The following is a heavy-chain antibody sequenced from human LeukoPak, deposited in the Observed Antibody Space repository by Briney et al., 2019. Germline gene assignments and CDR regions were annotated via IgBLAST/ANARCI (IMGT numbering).Heavy chain of an antibody. D-gene: IGHD3-10*01. CDR1: GFTFSSYG. CDR3: ARDFTVRGVIIGAFDI. CDR2: IWYDGSNK. V-gene: IGHV3-33*01. Sequence: GRSLRLSCAASGFTFSSYGMHWVRQAPGKGLEWVAVIWYDGSNKYYADSVKGRFTISRDNSKNTLYLQMNSLIAEDTAVYYCARDFTVRGVIIGAFDIWGQGTMVTVSS. J-gene: IGHJ3*02.